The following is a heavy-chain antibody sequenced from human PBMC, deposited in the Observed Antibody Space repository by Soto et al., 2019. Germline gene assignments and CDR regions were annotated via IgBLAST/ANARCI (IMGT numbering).Heavy chain of an antibody. Sequence: GGSLRLSCAASGFTFSSYWMHWVRQAPWKGLVWVSRINSDGSSTSYADSVKGRFTISRDNAKNTLYLQMNSLRAEDTAVYYCARDLASTTIPNYWGQGTLVTVSS. CDR1: GFTFSSYW. V-gene: IGHV3-74*01. CDR2: INSDGSST. D-gene: IGHD4-17*01. J-gene: IGHJ4*02. CDR3: ARDLASTTIPNY.